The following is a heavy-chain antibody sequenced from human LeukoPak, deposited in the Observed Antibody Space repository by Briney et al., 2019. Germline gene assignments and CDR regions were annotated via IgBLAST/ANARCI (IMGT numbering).Heavy chain of an antibody. CDR3: ASSGSYRFDY. J-gene: IGHJ4*02. CDR2: ITASGTAM. Sequence: GGSLRLSCAASGFTFSSYSMNWVRQAPGKGLEWVSHITASGTAMFYADSVKDRFTISRDNAKNSLYLQMNSLRDEDTAVYYCASSGSYRFDYWGQGPLVTVSS. V-gene: IGHV3-48*02. D-gene: IGHD1-26*01. CDR1: GFTFSSYS.